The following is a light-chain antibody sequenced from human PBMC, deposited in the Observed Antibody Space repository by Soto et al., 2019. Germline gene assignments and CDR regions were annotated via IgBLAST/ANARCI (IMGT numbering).Light chain of an antibody. CDR3: CSYAGSHTFV. V-gene: IGLV2-11*01. CDR1: SSDVGGYNY. Sequence: QSVLTQPRSVSGSPGQSVTISCTGTSSDVGGYNYVSWYQQHPGKAPKLIIYDVSKRPSGVPDRFSGSKSADTASLTISGLQADDEADYYCCSYAGSHTFVFGGGTKLTVL. CDR2: DVS. J-gene: IGLJ2*01.